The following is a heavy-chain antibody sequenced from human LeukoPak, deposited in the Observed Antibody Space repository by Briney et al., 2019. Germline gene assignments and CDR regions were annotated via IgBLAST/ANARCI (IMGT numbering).Heavy chain of an antibody. Sequence: PSETLSLTCTVSGDSVSSTDYYWGWIRQPPGKGLEWIGTIYYSGSTYYNPSLKSRVTMSEDTSRNQFSLRLSSVNAADTAVYYCAKAGARYSNSSGLYAFDVWGQGTMVTVSS. V-gene: IGHV4-39*01. CDR3: AKAGARYSNSSGLYAFDV. D-gene: IGHD3-22*01. J-gene: IGHJ3*01. CDR2: IYYSGST. CDR1: GDSVSSTDYY.